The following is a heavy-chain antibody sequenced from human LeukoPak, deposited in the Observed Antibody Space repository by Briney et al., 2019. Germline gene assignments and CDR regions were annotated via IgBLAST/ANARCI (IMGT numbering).Heavy chain of an antibody. CDR1: GFTFSSYA. Sequence: GGSLRLSCAASGFTFSSYAMNWVRQAPGKRLEWVSSIIGSGRDTYYADSVKGRITISRDNSKNTVYLQMNSLRAEDTAVYYCARASYDYVWGSYRPNAFDIWGQGTMVTVSS. CDR3: ARASYDYVWGSYRPNAFDI. CDR2: IIGSGRDT. V-gene: IGHV3-23*01. D-gene: IGHD3-16*02. J-gene: IGHJ3*02.